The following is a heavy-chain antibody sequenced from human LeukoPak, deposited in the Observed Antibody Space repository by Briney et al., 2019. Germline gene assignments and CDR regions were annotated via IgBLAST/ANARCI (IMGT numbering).Heavy chain of an antibody. D-gene: IGHD3-3*01. Sequence: SETLSLTCTVSGGSISSSSYYWGWIRQPPGKGLEWIGSIYYSGSTYYNPSLKSRVTISVDTSKNQFSLKLSSVTAADTAVYYCARLANNYDFWSGYRYNWFDPWGQGTLVTVSS. J-gene: IGHJ5*02. V-gene: IGHV4-39*01. CDR1: GGSISSSSYY. CDR2: IYYSGST. CDR3: ARLANNYDFWSGYRYNWFDP.